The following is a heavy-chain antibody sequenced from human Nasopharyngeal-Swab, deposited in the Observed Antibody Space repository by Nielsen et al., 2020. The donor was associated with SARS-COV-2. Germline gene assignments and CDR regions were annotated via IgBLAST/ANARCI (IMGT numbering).Heavy chain of an antibody. CDR2: ISAYNGNT. CDR3: ARDDSSNYDFWSGYYTSFDC. Sequence: ASVKVSCKASGYTFTSYGISWVRQAPGQGLEWMGWISAYNGNTNYAQKLQGRVTMTTDTSTSTAYMGLRSLRSADTAVYYCARDDSSNYDFWSGYYTSFDCWGQGTLVTVSS. J-gene: IGHJ4*02. D-gene: IGHD3-3*01. V-gene: IGHV1-18*01. CDR1: GYTFTSYG.